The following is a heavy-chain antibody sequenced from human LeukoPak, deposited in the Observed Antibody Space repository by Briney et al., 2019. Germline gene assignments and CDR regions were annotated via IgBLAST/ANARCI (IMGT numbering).Heavy chain of an antibody. J-gene: IGHJ5*02. Sequence: SETLSLTCTVSGGSISSYYWSWIRQPAGKGLEWIGRIYTSGSTNYNPSLKSRVTMSVDTSKNQFSLKLSSVTAADTAVYYCARDLKEALWFGESARFDPWGQGTLVTVSS. CDR2: IYTSGST. CDR3: ARDLKEALWFGESARFDP. V-gene: IGHV4-4*07. CDR1: GGSISSYY. D-gene: IGHD3-10*01.